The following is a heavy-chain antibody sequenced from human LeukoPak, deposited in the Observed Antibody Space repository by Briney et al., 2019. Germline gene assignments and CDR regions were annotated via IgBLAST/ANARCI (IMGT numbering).Heavy chain of an antibody. CDR3: ARRAAVAGVIDY. D-gene: IGHD6-19*01. Sequence: SQTPSLTCTVSGGSISSYYWSWIRQPPGKGLEWIGYIYYSGSTNYNPSLKSRVTISVDTSKNQLSLKLSSLTAADTAVYYCARRAAVAGVIDYWGQGTLVTVSS. CDR1: GGSISSYY. J-gene: IGHJ4*02. V-gene: IGHV4-59*01. CDR2: IYYSGST.